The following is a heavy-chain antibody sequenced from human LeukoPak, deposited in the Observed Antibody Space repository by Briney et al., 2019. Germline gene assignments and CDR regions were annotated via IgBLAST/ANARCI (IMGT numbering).Heavy chain of an antibody. J-gene: IGHJ4*02. Sequence: SETLSLTCTVSGVSISSYYWSWLRQPPGKGLEGVGYIYYSGSTNYNPSLKSRVTISVDTSKNQFSLKLSAVTAADAAGDYYARVCSGGRCYDYWGQGTLVTVSS. V-gene: IGHV4-59*01. D-gene: IGHD2-15*01. CDR3: ARVCSGGRCYDY. CDR2: IYYSGST. CDR1: GVSISSYY.